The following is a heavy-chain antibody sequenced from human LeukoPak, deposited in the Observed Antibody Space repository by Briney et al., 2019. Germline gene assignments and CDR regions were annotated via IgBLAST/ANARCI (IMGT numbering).Heavy chain of an antibody. CDR3: ARDRSVSGYYYGMDV. Sequence: PSQTLSLTCTVSGGSISSGDYYWSWIRQPPGKGLEWIGYIYYSGSAYYNPSLKSRVTISVDTSKNQFSLKLSSGTAADTAVYYCARDRSVSGYYYGMDVWGKGTTVTVSS. J-gene: IGHJ6*04. CDR2: IYYSGSA. CDR1: GGSISSGDYY. D-gene: IGHD3-10*01. V-gene: IGHV4-30-4*01.